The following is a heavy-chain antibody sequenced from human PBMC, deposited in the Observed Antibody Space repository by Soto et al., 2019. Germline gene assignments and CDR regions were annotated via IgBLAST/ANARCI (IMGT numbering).Heavy chain of an antibody. CDR1: GGSISSSNW. CDR2: IYHSGST. V-gene: IGHV4-4*02. J-gene: IGHJ5*02. CDR3: ARDYMVRGVMRWFDP. D-gene: IGHD3-10*01. Sequence: PSETLSLTCAVSGGSISSSNWWSWVRQPPGKGLEWIGEIYHSGSTNYNPSLKSRVTISVDKSKNQFSLKLSSVTAADMAVYYCARDYMVRGVMRWFDPWGQGTPVTVSS.